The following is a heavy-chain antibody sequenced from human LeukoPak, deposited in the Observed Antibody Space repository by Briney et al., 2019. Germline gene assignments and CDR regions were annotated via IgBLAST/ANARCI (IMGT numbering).Heavy chain of an antibody. Sequence: GGSLRLSCAASGFTFSDYHMTWMRQTPGKGLEWVSGINWNSDKIGYADSVKGRFTISRDDAKNSLFLQMNSLRAEDTALYYCARASYYYDTTGLGAVDIWGQGTRVTVSS. J-gene: IGHJ3*02. V-gene: IGHV3-20*04. D-gene: IGHD3-22*01. CDR1: GFTFSDYH. CDR3: ARASYYYDTTGLGAVDI. CDR2: INWNSDKI.